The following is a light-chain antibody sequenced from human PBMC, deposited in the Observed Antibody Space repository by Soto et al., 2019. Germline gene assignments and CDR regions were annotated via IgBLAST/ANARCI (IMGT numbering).Light chain of an antibody. CDR2: EVS. Sequence: QSALTQPPSASGSPGQSVTISCTGTSFDVGGYNYVSWYQQHPGKAPQVLMYEVSKRPSGVPDRFSGSKSGNTASLTVSGLQAEDEADYYCSAYAGSNTYVFGTGTKV. V-gene: IGLV2-8*01. CDR3: SAYAGSNTYV. J-gene: IGLJ1*01. CDR1: SFDVGGYNY.